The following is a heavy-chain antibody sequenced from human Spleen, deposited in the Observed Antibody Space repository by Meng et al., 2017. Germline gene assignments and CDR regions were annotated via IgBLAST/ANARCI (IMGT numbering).Heavy chain of an antibody. CDR2: IKSNAAGGTT. Sequence: GGSLRLSCAASGFPLNNAWMTWVRQAPGKGLEWVGRIKSNAAGGTTDYAAPVKGRFTISRDDSKNTLYLQMNSLTTEDTAVYYCSTSRSYWGQGALVTVSS. CDR1: GFPLNNAW. V-gene: IGHV3-15*01. J-gene: IGHJ4*02. CDR3: STSRSY.